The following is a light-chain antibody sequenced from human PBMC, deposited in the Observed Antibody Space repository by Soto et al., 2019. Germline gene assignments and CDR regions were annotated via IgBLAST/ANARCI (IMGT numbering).Light chain of an antibody. CDR1: QTITGY. CDR3: QQSHGIPYT. CDR2: AAS. J-gene: IGKJ2*01. V-gene: IGKV1-39*01. Sequence: DIQMTQSPSSLSASVGDRVTITCRASQTITGYLNWYQQRPGKAPKLLIYAASSLQSGVPSRFSGSGSGTDFTLTINSLQPKDFATYYCQQSHGIPYTFGQGTKLEIK.